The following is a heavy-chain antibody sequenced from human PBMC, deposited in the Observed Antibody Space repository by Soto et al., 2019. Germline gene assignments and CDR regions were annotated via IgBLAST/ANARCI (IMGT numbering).Heavy chain of an antibody. CDR2: ISGSGGST. CDR1: GFTFSSYA. D-gene: IGHD3-3*01. J-gene: IGHJ6*02. V-gene: IGHV3-23*01. Sequence: QPGGSLRLSCAASGFTFSSYAMSWVRHAPGKGLEWVSAISGSGGSTYYADSVKGRFTISRDNSKNTLYLQMNSLRAEDTAVYYCAKDRRLAPIFYYYYGLDVWGQGTTVTVSS. CDR3: AKDRRLAPIFYYYYGLDV.